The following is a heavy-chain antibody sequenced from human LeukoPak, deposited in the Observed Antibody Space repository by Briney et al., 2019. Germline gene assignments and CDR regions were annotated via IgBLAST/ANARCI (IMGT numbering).Heavy chain of an antibody. J-gene: IGHJ4*02. Sequence: GGSLRLSCAASGFTFSSYAMSWVRQAPGKGLEWVSYISSTSSTMYYADSVKGRFTISRDNAKNSLYLQMNSLRDEDTAVYYCARESAYAFWYWGQGTLVAVSS. V-gene: IGHV3-48*02. CDR1: GFTFSSYA. CDR3: ARESAYAFWY. D-gene: IGHD3-3*01. CDR2: ISSTSSTM.